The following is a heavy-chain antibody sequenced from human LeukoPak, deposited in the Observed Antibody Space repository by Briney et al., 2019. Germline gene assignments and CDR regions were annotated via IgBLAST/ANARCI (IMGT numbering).Heavy chain of an antibody. Sequence: ASVKVSCKASGGTFSSDAISWVRQAPGQGLEWMGGIIPIFGTANYAQKFKGRVTITADESTSTAYMELSSLRSEDTAVYYCARNRVVRGVIIFHFDYWGQGTLVTVSS. V-gene: IGHV1-69*13. CDR1: GGTFSSDA. CDR2: IIPIFGTA. CDR3: ARNRVVRGVIIFHFDY. D-gene: IGHD3-10*01. J-gene: IGHJ4*02.